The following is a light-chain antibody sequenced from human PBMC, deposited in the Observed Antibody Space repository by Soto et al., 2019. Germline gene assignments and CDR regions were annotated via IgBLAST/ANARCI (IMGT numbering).Light chain of an antibody. CDR1: QNLNSNF. CDR2: DAS. CDR3: QQYNNWPT. V-gene: IGKV3D-20*02. J-gene: IGKJ4*01. Sequence: ETVLTQSPGTLSLSPGERATLSCRASQNLNSNFLAWYQQKPGQAPRLLIYDASSRATGIPDRFSGGGSGTDFTLTISSLQSEDFAVYYCQQYNNWPTFGGGTKVDIK.